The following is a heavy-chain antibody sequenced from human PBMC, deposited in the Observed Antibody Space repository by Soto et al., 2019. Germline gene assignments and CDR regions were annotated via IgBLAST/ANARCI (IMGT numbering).Heavy chain of an antibody. Sequence: PGGSLRLSCTASGFTFSSYSMNWVRQAPGKGLEWVSYISSSSSTIYYADSVKGRFTISRDNAKNSLYLQMNSLRAEDTAVYYCARDPREAPYYYGSGSYLPDYWGQGTLVTVSS. CDR3: ARDPREAPYYYGSGSYLPDY. V-gene: IGHV3-48*01. J-gene: IGHJ4*02. CDR2: ISSSSSTI. D-gene: IGHD3-10*01. CDR1: GFTFSSYS.